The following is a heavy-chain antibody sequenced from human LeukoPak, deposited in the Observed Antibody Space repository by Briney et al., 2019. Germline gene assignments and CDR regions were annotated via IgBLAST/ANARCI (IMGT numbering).Heavy chain of an antibody. CDR3: ARTISGHDPQNWFDS. V-gene: IGHV1-8*01. D-gene: IGHD5-12*01. CDR2: MNPKSGNA. CDR1: GYTLISHD. J-gene: IGHJ5*01. Sequence: SVKVSCKASGYTLISHDINWVRQSPGQGLEWVGWMNPKSGNAGSAQKFRGRVSMTSDTSANTAYLEVRSLRSEDTAVYYCARTISGHDPQNWFDSWGQGTLVTVSS.